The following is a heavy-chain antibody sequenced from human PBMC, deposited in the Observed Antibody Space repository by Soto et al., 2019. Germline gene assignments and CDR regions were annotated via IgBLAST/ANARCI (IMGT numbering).Heavy chain of an antibody. Sequence: SETLSLTCTVSGGSISSSSYYWGWIRQPPGKGLEWIGSIYYSGSTYYNPSLKSRVTISVDTSKNQFSLKLSSVTAADTAVYYCARTGPYDILTGYQLDYWGQGTLVTVSS. CDR1: GGSISSSSYY. CDR2: IYYSGST. J-gene: IGHJ4*02. D-gene: IGHD3-9*01. V-gene: IGHV4-39*01. CDR3: ARTGPYDILTGYQLDY.